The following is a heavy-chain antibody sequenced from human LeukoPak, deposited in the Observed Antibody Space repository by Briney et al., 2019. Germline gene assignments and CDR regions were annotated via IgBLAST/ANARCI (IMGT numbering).Heavy chain of an antibody. CDR2: IDWDDDK. Sequence: SGPTLVNPTQTLTLTCTFSGFSLSTSGMCVSWIRQPPRKALEWLARIDWDDDKYYSTSLKTRLTISKDTSKNQVVLTMTNMDPVDTATYYCARYYYGSGSYYNLNDYWGQGTLVTVSS. CDR1: GFSLSTSGMC. V-gene: IGHV2-70*11. CDR3: ARYYYGSGSYYNLNDY. J-gene: IGHJ4*02. D-gene: IGHD3-10*01.